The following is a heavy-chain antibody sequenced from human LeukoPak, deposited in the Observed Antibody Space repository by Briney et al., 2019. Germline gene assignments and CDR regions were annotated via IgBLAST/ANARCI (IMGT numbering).Heavy chain of an antibody. J-gene: IGHJ4*02. D-gene: IGHD3-3*01. CDR3: ARRGTITVFGIIEVYYFDY. V-gene: IGHV4-34*01. Sequence: PSETLSLTCAVYGGSFSGYYWSWIRQPPGKGLEWNGEINHSGSTNYNPSLKSRVTISVDTSKNQFSLKLSSVTAADTAVYYCARRGTITVFGIIEVYYFDYWGQGTLVTVSS. CDR2: INHSGST. CDR1: GGSFSGYY.